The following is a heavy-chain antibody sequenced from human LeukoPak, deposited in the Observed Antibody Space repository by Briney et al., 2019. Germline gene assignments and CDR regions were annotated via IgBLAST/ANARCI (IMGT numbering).Heavy chain of an antibody. V-gene: IGHV1-69*04. CDR2: IIPILGIA. J-gene: IGHJ6*02. CDR1: GGTFSSYA. CDR3: AGDKWDYYGSGSYYRDYYYGMDV. Sequence: SVKVSCKASGGTFSSYAISWVRQAPGQGLDWMGRIIPILGIANYAQKFQGRVTITADKSTSTAYMELSSLRSEDTAVYYCAGDKWDYYGSGSYYRDYYYGMDVWGQGTTVTVSS. D-gene: IGHD3-10*01.